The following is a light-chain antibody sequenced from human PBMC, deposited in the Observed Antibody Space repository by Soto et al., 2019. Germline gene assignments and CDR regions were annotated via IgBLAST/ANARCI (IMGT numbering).Light chain of an antibody. J-gene: IGLJ2*01. CDR3: SSDAASNNLGV. V-gene: IGLV2-8*01. Sequence: QSALTQPPSASGSPGQSVTISCIGTSSDVGGYNYVSWYQQHPGKAPKLMIYEVSKRPSGVPDRFSGSKSGNTAALTVSGRQAVDEAEYDCSSDAASNNLGVFGGGTKLTVL. CDR1: SSDVGGYNY. CDR2: EVS.